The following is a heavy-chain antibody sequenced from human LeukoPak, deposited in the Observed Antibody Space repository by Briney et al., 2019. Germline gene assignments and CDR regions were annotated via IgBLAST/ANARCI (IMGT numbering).Heavy chain of an antibody. CDR3: AKDSSSHTMTEGWFDP. D-gene: IGHD3-22*01. V-gene: IGHV3-9*01. CDR1: GFTFDDYA. CDR2: ISRNSGSI. Sequence: GGSLRLSCAASGFTFDDYAMHWVRQAPGKGLGWVSGISRNSGSIGYADSVKGRFTISRDNAKNSLYLQMNSLRAEDTASYYCAKDSSSHTMTEGWFDPWGQGTLVTVSS. J-gene: IGHJ5*02.